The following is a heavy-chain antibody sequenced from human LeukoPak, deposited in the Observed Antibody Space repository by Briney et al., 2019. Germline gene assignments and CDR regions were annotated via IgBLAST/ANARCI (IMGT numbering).Heavy chain of an antibody. CDR2: ISSSGSTI. CDR1: GFTFSDYY. Sequence: GGSLRLSCAASGFTFSDYYMSWIRQAPGKGLEWVSYISSSGSTIYYADSVKGRFTISRDNAKNSLYLQMNSLRAEDTAVYYCARGYYYCSSTSCYTAFYYYMDVWGKGTTVNVSS. CDR3: ARGYYYCSSTSCYTAFYYYMDV. V-gene: IGHV3-11*01. D-gene: IGHD2-2*02. J-gene: IGHJ6*03.